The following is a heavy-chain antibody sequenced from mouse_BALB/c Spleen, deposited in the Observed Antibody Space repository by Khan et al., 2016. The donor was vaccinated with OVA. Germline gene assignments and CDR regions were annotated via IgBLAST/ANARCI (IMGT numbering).Heavy chain of an antibody. CDR3: ARQPYYHYNIMDY. Sequence: VQLQESGPGLVAPSQSLSITCTISGFSLTNYGVHWVRQPPGKGLEWLVVIWSDGSTTYNSALKSRLTITKHNSKSQVFLKMNSHQTDDTAMYFCARQPYYHYNIMDYWGQGTSVTVSS. V-gene: IGHV2-6-1*01. J-gene: IGHJ4*01. D-gene: IGHD2-10*01. CDR1: GFSLTNYG. CDR2: IWSDGST.